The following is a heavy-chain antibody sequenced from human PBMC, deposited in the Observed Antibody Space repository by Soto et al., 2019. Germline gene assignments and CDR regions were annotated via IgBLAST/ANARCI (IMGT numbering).Heavy chain of an antibody. CDR2: IIPIFGTA. Sequence: SVKVSCKASGGTFSSYAISWVRQAPGQGLEWMGGIIPIFGTANYAQKFQGRVTITADESTSTAYMELSSLRSEDTAVYYCARVNRDYYDSSGYSRPFDYWGQGTLVTVSS. CDR1: GGTFSSYA. J-gene: IGHJ4*02. D-gene: IGHD3-22*01. CDR3: ARVNRDYYDSSGYSRPFDY. V-gene: IGHV1-69*13.